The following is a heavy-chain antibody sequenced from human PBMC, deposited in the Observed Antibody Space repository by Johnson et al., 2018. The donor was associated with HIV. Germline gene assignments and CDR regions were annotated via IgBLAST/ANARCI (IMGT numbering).Heavy chain of an antibody. Sequence: VPLVESGGGLVKPGGSLRLSCAASGFTVSSNYMSWVRQAPGKGLEWVSVIYSGGSTYYADSVKGRFTISRDNSKNTLYLQMNSLRAEDTAVYYCARGSRLTGTTVAFDIWGQGTMVTVSS. D-gene: IGHD1-7*01. CDR3: ARGSRLTGTTVAFDI. J-gene: IGHJ3*02. V-gene: IGHV3-66*01. CDR2: IYSGGST. CDR1: GFTVSSNY.